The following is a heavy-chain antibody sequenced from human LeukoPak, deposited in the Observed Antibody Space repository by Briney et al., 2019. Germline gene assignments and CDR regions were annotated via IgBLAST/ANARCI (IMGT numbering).Heavy chain of an antibody. CDR3: AKLNDNYYYYGMDV. V-gene: IGHV3-23*01. CDR1: GFTFRSYA. CDR2: ISGSGGST. J-gene: IGHJ6*02. Sequence: PGGSLRLSCAASGFTFRSYAMSWVRQAPGKGLEWVSVISGSGGSTYNADSVKGRFTISRDNSKNTLYLQMNSLRAEDTAVYYCAKLNDNYYYYGMDVWGQGTTVTVSS. D-gene: IGHD1-1*01.